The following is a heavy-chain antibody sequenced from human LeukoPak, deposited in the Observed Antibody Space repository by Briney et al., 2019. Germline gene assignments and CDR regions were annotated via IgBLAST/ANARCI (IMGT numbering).Heavy chain of an antibody. CDR2: INPDSGAT. CDR3: ARDLCHGGSCFHFDS. J-gene: IGHJ4*02. D-gene: IGHD2-15*01. Sequence: GASVKVSCKASGYTFTDYYVHWERQAPGQGLEWLGWINPDSGATNFAQRFQGRVTMTRDTSVNTAHMELNNLRSDDTAVYYCARDLCHGGSCFHFDSWGQGTLVTVSS. V-gene: IGHV1-2*02. CDR1: GYTFTDYY.